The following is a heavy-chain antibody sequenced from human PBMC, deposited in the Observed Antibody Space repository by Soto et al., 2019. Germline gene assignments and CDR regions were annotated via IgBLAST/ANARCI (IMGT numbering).Heavy chain of an antibody. J-gene: IGHJ6*02. V-gene: IGHV4-61*01. CDR3: AREKSFGSGSLYFGMDV. D-gene: IGHD3-10*01. Sequence: SETLSLTCSVSGGSVSSGSYYWSWIRQPPGKGLEWIGYIYYSGSTNYNPSLKSRVTISLDTSKNQFSLKLSSVTAADTAVYYCAREKSFGSGSLYFGMDVWGQGTTVTVSS. CDR2: IYYSGST. CDR1: GGSVSSGSYY.